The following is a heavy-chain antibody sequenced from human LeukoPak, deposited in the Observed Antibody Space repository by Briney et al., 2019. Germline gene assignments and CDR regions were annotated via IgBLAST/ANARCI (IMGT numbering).Heavy chain of an antibody. CDR2: IYYSGST. J-gene: IGHJ4*02. CDR1: GGSISSSSYY. V-gene: IGHV4-39*01. Sequence: SETLSLTCTVDGGSISSSSYYWGWIRQPPGKGLEWIGSIYYSGSTYYNPSLKSRVTISVDTSKNQFSLKLSSVTAADTAVYYCARLGYCSGSYYSVPDYWGQGTLVTVSA. D-gene: IGHD3-10*01. CDR3: ARLGYCSGSYYSVPDY.